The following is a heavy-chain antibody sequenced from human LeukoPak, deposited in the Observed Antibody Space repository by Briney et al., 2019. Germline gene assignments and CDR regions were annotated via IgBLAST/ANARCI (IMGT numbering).Heavy chain of an antibody. D-gene: IGHD3/OR15-3a*01. CDR1: GGTFSSYA. V-gene: IGHV1-69*13. CDR3: ASADFLNNWFDP. CDR2: IIPIFGTA. J-gene: IGHJ5*02. Sequence: ASVKVSCTASGGTFSSYAISWVRQAPGQGLEWMGGIIPIFGTANYAQKFQGRVTITADESTSTAYMELSSLRSEDTAVYYCASADFLNNWFDPWGQGTLVTVSS.